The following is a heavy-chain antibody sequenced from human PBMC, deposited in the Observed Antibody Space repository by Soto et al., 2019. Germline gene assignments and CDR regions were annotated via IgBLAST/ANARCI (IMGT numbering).Heavy chain of an antibody. CDR2: IYDSGST. V-gene: IGHV4-59*12. CDR3: EKDHPGELLPPCFDS. Sequence: SETLSLTCTVSGGSISSSYWSWIRQPPGKGLEWIGYIYDSGSTYYNSSLKGRVTISRDASKNTLYLQMNSLRVEDTAMYYCEKDHPGELLPPCFDSWGQGTLVTVSS. CDR1: GGSISSSY. D-gene: IGHD1-26*01. J-gene: IGHJ5*01.